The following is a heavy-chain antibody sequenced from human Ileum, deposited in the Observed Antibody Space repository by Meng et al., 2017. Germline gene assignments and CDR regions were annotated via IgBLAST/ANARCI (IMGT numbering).Heavy chain of an antibody. Sequence: QVQRVQSGDEVKKPGASVKVSCRASGFSFISYAIYWVRQAPGQSLEWMGWITAGNGNTKYSQKFQGRVTITRDTSASTAYMELSSLRFEDTAVYYCARDMPYSSGSFDFWGQGTLVTVSS. V-gene: IGHV1-3*01. CDR2: ITAGNGNT. D-gene: IGHD3-10*01. CDR1: GFSFISYA. J-gene: IGHJ4*02. CDR3: ARDMPYSSGSFDF.